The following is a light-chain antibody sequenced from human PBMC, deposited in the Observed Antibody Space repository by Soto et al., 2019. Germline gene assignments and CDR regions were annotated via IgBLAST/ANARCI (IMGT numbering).Light chain of an antibody. J-gene: IGKJ1*01. CDR1: QSISSW. Sequence: GDRVTITCRASQSISSWLAWYQQKPGKAPKLLIYDASSLESGVPARFSGSASGTEFTLTISSLQSEDFAVYYCQQYNTWWTFGQGTKVDIK. CDR2: DAS. V-gene: IGKV1-5*01. CDR3: QQYNTWWT.